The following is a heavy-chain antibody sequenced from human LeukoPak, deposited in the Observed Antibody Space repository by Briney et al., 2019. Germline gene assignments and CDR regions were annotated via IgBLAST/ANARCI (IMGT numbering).Heavy chain of an antibody. CDR2: IYYSGST. D-gene: IGHD3-16*02. CDR3: ARVTGLSSFFDY. J-gene: IGHJ4*02. Sequence: SETLSLTCTVSGGSISSYYWSWVRQPPGKGLEWIGYIYYSGSTNYNPSLKSRVTISVDTSKNQFSLKLSSVTAADTAVYYCARVTGLSSFFDYWGQGTLVTVSS. CDR1: GGSISSYY. V-gene: IGHV4-59*01.